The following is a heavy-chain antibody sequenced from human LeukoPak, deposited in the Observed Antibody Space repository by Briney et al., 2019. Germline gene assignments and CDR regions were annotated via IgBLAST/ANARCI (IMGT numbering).Heavy chain of an antibody. V-gene: IGHV1-2*02. CDR1: GYTFTGYY. Sequence: ASVKVSCKASGYTFTGYYMHWVRQAPGQGLEWMGWINPNSGGTNYAQKFQGRVTMTRDTSISTAYMELSRLRSDDTAVYYCARDYSSSWPLDYWGQGTLVTVSS. J-gene: IGHJ4*02. D-gene: IGHD6-13*01. CDR3: ARDYSSSWPLDY. CDR2: INPNSGGT.